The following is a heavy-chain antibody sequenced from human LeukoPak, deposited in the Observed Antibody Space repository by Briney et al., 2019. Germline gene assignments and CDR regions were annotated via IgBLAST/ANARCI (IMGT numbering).Heavy chain of an antibody. CDR1: GFTFSSYA. J-gene: IGHJ4*02. V-gene: IGHV3-23*01. CDR3: AKDRYSSGWYRGGNFDY. Sequence: GGSLRLSCAASGFTFSSYAMSWVRQAPGKGLEWVSAISGSGGSTYYADSVKGRFTISRDNSKNTLYLQMNSLRAEGTAVYYCAKDRYSSGWYRGGNFDYWGQGTLVTVSS. CDR2: ISGSGGST. D-gene: IGHD6-19*01.